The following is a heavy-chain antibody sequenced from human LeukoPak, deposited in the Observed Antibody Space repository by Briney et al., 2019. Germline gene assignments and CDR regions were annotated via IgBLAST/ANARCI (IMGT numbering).Heavy chain of an antibody. CDR1: GGSISSYY. CDR3: ARVAAGSYFDY. D-gene: IGHD6-13*01. J-gene: IGHJ4*02. Sequence: PSETLSPTCTVSGGSISSYYWSWIRQPPGKGLEWIGYIYYSGSTNYNPSLKSRVTISVDTSKNQFSLKLSSVTAADTAVYYCARVAAGSYFDYWGQGTLVTVSS. CDR2: IYYSGST. V-gene: IGHV4-59*01.